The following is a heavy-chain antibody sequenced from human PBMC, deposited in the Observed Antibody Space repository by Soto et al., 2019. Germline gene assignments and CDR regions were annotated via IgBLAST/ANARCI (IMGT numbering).Heavy chain of an antibody. D-gene: IGHD6-6*01. CDR2: ISGSGGST. J-gene: IGHJ6*02. CDR1: GFTFSSYA. CDR3: AKFDSSSSYYGMDV. Sequence: GGSLRLSCAASGFTFSSYAMSWVRQAPGKGLEWVSAISGSGGSTYYADSVKGRFTISRDNSKNTLYLQMNSLRAEDTAIYYCAKFDSSSSYYGMDVWGQGTTVTVSS. V-gene: IGHV3-23*01.